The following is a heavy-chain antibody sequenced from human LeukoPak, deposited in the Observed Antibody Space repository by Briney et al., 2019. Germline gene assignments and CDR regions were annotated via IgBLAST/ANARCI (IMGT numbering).Heavy chain of an antibody. CDR2: IYYSGST. J-gene: IGHJ4*02. CDR1: GGSISSSSYY. CDR3: ASLYCGGDCYPDY. D-gene: IGHD2-21*02. Sequence: PSETLSLTCTVSGGSISSSSYYWGWVRQPSGKGLEWIGSIYYSGSTYYNPSLKSRVAISVDTSKNQFSLKLSSVTAADTAVYYCASLYCGGDCYPDYWGQGTLVTVSS. V-gene: IGHV4-39*01.